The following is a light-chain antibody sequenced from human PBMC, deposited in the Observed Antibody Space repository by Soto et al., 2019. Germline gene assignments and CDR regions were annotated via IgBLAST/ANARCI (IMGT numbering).Light chain of an antibody. CDR1: SSDVGAYNY. CDR2: DVS. J-gene: IGLJ1*01. CDR3: SSYTSATTYV. Sequence: QSVLTQPASVSGSPGQSITISCTGTSSDVGAYNYDSWYQQYPGEAPKVIIYDVSHRPAGVSNRFSGSTSGNTASLTISCLPTHDEADYYCSSYTSATTYVFGTGTKLTVL. V-gene: IGLV2-14*01.